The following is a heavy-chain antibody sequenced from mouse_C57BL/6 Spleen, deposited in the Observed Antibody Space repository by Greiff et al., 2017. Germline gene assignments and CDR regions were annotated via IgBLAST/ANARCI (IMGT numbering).Heavy chain of an antibody. CDR2: ISPRSGNT. D-gene: IGHD2-3*01. V-gene: IGHV1-81*01. J-gene: IGHJ1*03. CDR3: ARGGWLLRWYFDV. CDR1: GYTFTSYG. Sequence: VQLQQSGAELARPGASVKLSCKASGYTFTSYGISWVKQRTGQGLEWIGEISPRSGNTYYNEKFKGKATLTADKSSSTAYMELRSLTSEDSAVYFCARGGWLLRWYFDVWGTGTTVTVSS.